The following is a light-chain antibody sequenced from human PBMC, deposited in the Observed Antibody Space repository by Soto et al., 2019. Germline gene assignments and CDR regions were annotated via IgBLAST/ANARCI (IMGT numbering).Light chain of an antibody. Sequence: DIQMTQSPSTLSASVGDRVTITCRASHTISTWLAWYQVKPGKAPKLLIYQASYLRSVVPSRFSGSGSGTEFTLTISSLQPDDFATYYCQQYSSYFCQGTRVEFK. V-gene: IGKV1-5*03. J-gene: IGKJ1*01. CDR3: QQYSSY. CDR2: QAS. CDR1: HTISTW.